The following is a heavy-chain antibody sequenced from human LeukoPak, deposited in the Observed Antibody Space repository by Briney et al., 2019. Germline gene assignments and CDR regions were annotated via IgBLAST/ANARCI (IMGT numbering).Heavy chain of an antibody. V-gene: IGHV4-61*02. CDR1: GGSISSGSYY. J-gene: IGHJ3*02. CDR3: ARSSRAYCGGDCWNDAFDI. CDR2: IYTSGST. Sequence: SETLSLTCTVSGGSISSGSYYWSWIRQPAGKGLEWIGRIYTSGSTNYNPSLKSRVTISVDTSKNQFSLKLSSVTPADTAVYYCARSSRAYCGGDCWNDAFDIWGQGTMVTVSS. D-gene: IGHD2-21*01.